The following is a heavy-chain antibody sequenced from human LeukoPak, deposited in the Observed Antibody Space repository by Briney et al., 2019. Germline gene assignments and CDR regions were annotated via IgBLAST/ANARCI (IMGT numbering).Heavy chain of an antibody. CDR3: ARGLSWERWLQTYPDY. CDR2: MNPNSGNT. V-gene: IGHV1-8*01. J-gene: IGHJ4*02. Sequence: SVKVSCKASGYTFTSYDINWVRQATGQGLEWMGWMNPNSGNTGYAQKFQGRVTMTRDTSISTAYMELSSLRSEDTAVYYCARGLSWERWLQTYPDYWGQGTLVTVSS. CDR1: GYTFTSYD. D-gene: IGHD5-24*01.